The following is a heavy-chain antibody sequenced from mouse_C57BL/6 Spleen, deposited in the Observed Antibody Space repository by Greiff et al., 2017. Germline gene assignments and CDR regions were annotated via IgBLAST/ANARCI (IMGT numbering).Heavy chain of an antibody. D-gene: IGHD2-4*01. CDR2: IDPENGDT. CDR1: GFNIKDDY. Sequence: EVQLVESGAELVRPGASVKLSCTASGFNIKDDYMHWVKQRPEQGLEWIGWIDPENGDTEYASKFQGKATITADTSSNTAYLQLSSLTSEDTAVYYCTTIYYDYGPFDYWGQGTTLTVSS. J-gene: IGHJ2*01. V-gene: IGHV14-4*01. CDR3: TTIYYDYGPFDY.